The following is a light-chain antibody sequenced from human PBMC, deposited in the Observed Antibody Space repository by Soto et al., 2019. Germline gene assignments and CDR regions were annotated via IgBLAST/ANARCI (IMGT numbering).Light chain of an antibody. CDR2: KAS. J-gene: IGKJ1*01. V-gene: IGKV1-5*03. CDR3: QQYDSYWT. CDR1: QDISSW. Sequence: DIQMTQSPSSVSASVVDTVTITCRASQDISSWVAWYQQKPGKAPKLLIYKASTLKSGVPSRFSGSRSGTEFTLTISSLQPDDFATYYCQQYDSYWTFGQGTKVDIK.